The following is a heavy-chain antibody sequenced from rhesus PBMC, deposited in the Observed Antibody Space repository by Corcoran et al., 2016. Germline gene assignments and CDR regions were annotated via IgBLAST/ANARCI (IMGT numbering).Heavy chain of an antibody. J-gene: IGHJ4*01. CDR3: ARGVGYSYSFDY. Sequence: QVQLQESGPGLVKPSETLSLTCAASGGSISSGYGWSWIRQPPGKGLEWIGYIGSSSGSTNYNPSHKSRVTISKDTSKNQFSLKLSSVTAADTAVYYCARGVGYSYSFDYWGQGVLVTVSS. CDR2: IGSSSGST. D-gene: IGHD5-12*01. V-gene: IGHV4-127*01. CDR1: GGSISSGYG.